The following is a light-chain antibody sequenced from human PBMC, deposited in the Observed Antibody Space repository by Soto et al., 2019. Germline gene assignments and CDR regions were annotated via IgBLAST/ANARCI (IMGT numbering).Light chain of an antibody. J-gene: IGLJ1*01. CDR2: GVS. V-gene: IGLV2-14*01. CDR1: SSDVGGYNY. CDR3: RCYISGRGYV. Sequence: QSALTQPASVSGSPGQSITISCNGTSSDVGGYNYVSWYQQHPDKAPKLMIYGVSNRHSGVSNHFSGTNSVNTASLTISGLQAEDEGAYYCRCYISGRGYVFGTGTELTGL.